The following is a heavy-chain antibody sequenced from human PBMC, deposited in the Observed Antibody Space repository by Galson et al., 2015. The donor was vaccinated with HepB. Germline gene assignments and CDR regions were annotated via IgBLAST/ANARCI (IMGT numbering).Heavy chain of an antibody. D-gene: IGHD5-12*01. CDR1: GFTFSIYG. J-gene: IGHJ3*02. CDR2: IWYDGSNK. CDR3: ARVARPQSGYVENDAFDI. V-gene: IGHV3-33*01. Sequence: SLRLSCAASGFTFSIYGMHWVRQAPGKGLEWVAVIWYDGSNKYYADSVKDRFTISRDNSKNTLYLQMNSLRAEDTAVYYCARVARPQSGYVENDAFDIWGQGTVVTVSS.